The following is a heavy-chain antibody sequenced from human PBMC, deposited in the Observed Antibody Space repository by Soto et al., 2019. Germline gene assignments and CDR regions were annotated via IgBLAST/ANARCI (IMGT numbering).Heavy chain of an antibody. Sequence: QVQLVESGGGVVQPGRSLRLSCAASGFTFSSYGMHWVRQAPGKGLEWVAVISYDGSNKYYADSVKGRFTISRDNSKXXLYLQMNSLRAEDTAVYYCAKDFLEWGLGHDGMDVWGQGTTVTVSS. V-gene: IGHV3-30*18. CDR3: AKDFLEWGLGHDGMDV. CDR2: ISYDGSNK. J-gene: IGHJ6*02. D-gene: IGHD1-26*01. CDR1: GFTFSSYG.